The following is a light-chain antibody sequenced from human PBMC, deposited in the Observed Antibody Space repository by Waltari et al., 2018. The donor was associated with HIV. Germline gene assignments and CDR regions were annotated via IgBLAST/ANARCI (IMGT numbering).Light chain of an antibody. CDR2: STN. CDR1: TSTIGTNS. V-gene: IGLV1-44*01. J-gene: IGLJ2*01. CDR3: ATWDDTLNGVI. Sequence: QSVLTQPPSASGTPGQRVTTPCSGGTSTIGTNSVHWYQQLPGTAPRLLLYSTNQRPSRVPDRFSGSKSGTSASLAISGLQSEDEADYYCATWDDTLNGVIFGGGTKLTVL.